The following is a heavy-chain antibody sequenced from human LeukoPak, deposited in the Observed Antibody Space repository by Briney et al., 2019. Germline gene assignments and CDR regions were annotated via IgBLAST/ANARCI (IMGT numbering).Heavy chain of an antibody. J-gene: IGHJ4*02. CDR1: GFTFSSYA. D-gene: IGHD3-22*01. Sequence: LPGGSLRLSCSASGFTFSSYAMHWVRQAPGKGLEYVSAISTNGGSTYYADSVKGRFTISRDNSKNTLYLQMSSLRAEDTAVYYCVKDSSGYYFDYWGQGTLVTVSS. V-gene: IGHV3-64D*09. CDR3: VKDSSGYYFDY. CDR2: ISTNGGST.